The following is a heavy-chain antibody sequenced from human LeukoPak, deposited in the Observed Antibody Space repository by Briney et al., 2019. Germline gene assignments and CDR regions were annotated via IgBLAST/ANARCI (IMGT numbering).Heavy chain of an antibody. V-gene: IGHV5-51*01. J-gene: IGHJ4*02. CDR3: ASQSHYDSSGYYFY. CDR2: IYPGDSDT. D-gene: IGHD3-22*01. Sequence: GESLKISCKGSGYSFTSYWIGWVRQMTEKGLEWMGIIYPGDSDTRYSPSFQGQVTISADKSISTAYLQWSSLKASDTAMYYCASQSHYDSSGYYFYWGQGTLVTVSS. CDR1: GYSFTSYW.